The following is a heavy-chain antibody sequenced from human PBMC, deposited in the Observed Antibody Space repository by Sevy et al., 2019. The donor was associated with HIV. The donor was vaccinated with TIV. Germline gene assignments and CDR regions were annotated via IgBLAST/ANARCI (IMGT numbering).Heavy chain of an antibody. D-gene: IGHD2-2*01. CDR3: ARVGGCSSTSCFAYWFDP. V-gene: IGHV3-7*03. CDR2: IKEHGSEN. Sequence: GGSLRLSCAASGFTFSNYWMSWVRQAPGKGLEWVANIKEHGSENYYVDSVKGRFTISRDNAKNSLYLQMNSLRAEDTAVYYCARVGGCSSTSCFAYWFDPWGQGTLVTVSS. CDR1: GFTFSNYW. J-gene: IGHJ5*02.